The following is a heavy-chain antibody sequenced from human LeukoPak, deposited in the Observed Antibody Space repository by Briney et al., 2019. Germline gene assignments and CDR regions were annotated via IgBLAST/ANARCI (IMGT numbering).Heavy chain of an antibody. CDR3: ARRFSWSSPTYYYYMDV. J-gene: IGHJ6*03. CDR1: DGSFSGYY. V-gene: IGHV4-34*01. CDR2: ISQTGGT. Sequence: SETLSLTCAVYDGSFSGYYHWSWIRQPPGKGLEWIGEISQTGGTNYNPSLKSRVTISVDTSKNQFSLKLSSVTAADTAVYYCARRFSWSSPTYYYYMDVWGKGTTVTVSS. D-gene: IGHD6-13*01.